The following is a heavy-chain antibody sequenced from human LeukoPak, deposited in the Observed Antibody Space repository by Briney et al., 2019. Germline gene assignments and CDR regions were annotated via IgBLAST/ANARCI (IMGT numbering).Heavy chain of an antibody. CDR2: INPNSGGT. V-gene: IGHV1-2*02. CDR1: GYTFTGYY. D-gene: IGHD3-22*01. J-gene: IGHJ4*02. Sequence: ASVKVSCKASGYTFTGYYMHWVRQAPGQGLEWMGWINPNSGGTNYAQKFQGRVTMTRDTSISTAYMELSRLRSDDTAVYYRARGPGVRITMIVVVYSYWGQGTLVTVSS. CDR3: ARGPGVRITMIVVVYSY.